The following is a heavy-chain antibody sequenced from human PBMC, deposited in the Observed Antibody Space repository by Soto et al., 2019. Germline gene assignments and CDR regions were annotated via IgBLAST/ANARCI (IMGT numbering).Heavy chain of an antibody. CDR1: GGTFSSYA. D-gene: IGHD6-13*01. Sequence: SVKVSCKASGGTFSSYAISWVRQAPGQGLEWMGGIIPIFGTANYAQKFQGRVTITADESTSTAYMELSSLRSEDTAVYYCAQQLVRTLSYYYYYGMDVWRQGTTVTVSS. CDR2: IIPIFGTA. V-gene: IGHV1-69*13. J-gene: IGHJ6*02. CDR3: AQQLVRTLSYYYYYGMDV.